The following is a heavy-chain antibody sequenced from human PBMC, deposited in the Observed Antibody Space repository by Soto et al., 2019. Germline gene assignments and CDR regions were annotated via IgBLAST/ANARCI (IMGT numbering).Heavy chain of an antibody. V-gene: IGHV3-9*01. CDR2: ISWNSGSI. Sequence: AGGSLRLSCAASGFTFDYYAMHWVRQSPGKGLEWVSGISWNSGSIGYADSVKGRFTISRDNAKNSLYLQMNSLRAEDTALYYCAKTSSSWFYYYYGMDVWGQGTTVTVSS. D-gene: IGHD6-13*01. CDR3: AKTSSSWFYYYYGMDV. CDR1: GFTFDYYA. J-gene: IGHJ6*02.